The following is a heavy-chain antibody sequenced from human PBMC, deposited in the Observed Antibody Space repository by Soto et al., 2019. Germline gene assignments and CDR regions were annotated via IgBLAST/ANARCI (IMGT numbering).Heavy chain of an antibody. Sequence: QVQLVESGGGVVQPGRSLRLSCAASGFTFSSYGMHWVRQAPGKGLEWVAVIWYDGSNKYYADSVKGRFTISRDNSKHTLYLQMNSLRAEDTAVYYCARDPIVVVPAAPSNYLDYWGQGTLVTVSS. CDR1: GFTFSSYG. D-gene: IGHD2-2*01. V-gene: IGHV3-33*01. J-gene: IGHJ4*02. CDR3: ARDPIVVVPAAPSNYLDY. CDR2: IWYDGSNK.